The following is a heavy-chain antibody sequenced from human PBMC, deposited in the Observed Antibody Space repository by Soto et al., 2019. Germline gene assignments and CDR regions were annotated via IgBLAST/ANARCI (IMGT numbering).Heavy chain of an antibody. CDR1: GGSISSSSYY. D-gene: IGHD4-17*01. J-gene: IGHJ4*02. CDR2: IYYSGST. Sequence: SETLSLTCTVSGGSISSSSYYWGWIRQPPGKGLEWIGSIYYSGSTYYNPSLKSRVTISVDTSKNQFSLKLSSVTAADTAVYYCARRYGPGFDYWGQGTLVTV. V-gene: IGHV4-39*01. CDR3: ARRYGPGFDY.